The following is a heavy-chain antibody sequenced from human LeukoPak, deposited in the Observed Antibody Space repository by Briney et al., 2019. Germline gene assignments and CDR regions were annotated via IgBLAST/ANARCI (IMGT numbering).Heavy chain of an antibody. CDR2: ISSSSSYI. D-gene: IGHD5-12*01. J-gene: IGHJ4*02. CDR3: ARSLHVDMVATDFDY. CDR1: GFTFSSYS. Sequence: GGSLRLSCAASGFTFSSYSMNWVRQAPGKGLEWVSSISSSSSYIYYADSVKGRFTISRDNAKNSLYLQMNSLRAEDTAVYYCARSLHVDMVATDFDYWGQGTLVTVSS. V-gene: IGHV3-21*01.